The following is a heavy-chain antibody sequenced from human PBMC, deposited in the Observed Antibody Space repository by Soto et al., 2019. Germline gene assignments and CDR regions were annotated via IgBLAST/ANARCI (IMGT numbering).Heavy chain of an antibody. V-gene: IGHV3-72*01. J-gene: IGHJ4*02. CDR3: VSGHYSFDY. CDR1: GCTLSDHY. CDR2: SRNKDHSYSR. Sequence: GGSLTLSCAAYGCTLSDHYMDWIRQAPGKRLEWVAGSRNKDHSYSREYAESGKGRFTVSRDDSKYSLYLQVSSLKADDTAVYSGVSGHYSFDYWGQGTLVTVSS.